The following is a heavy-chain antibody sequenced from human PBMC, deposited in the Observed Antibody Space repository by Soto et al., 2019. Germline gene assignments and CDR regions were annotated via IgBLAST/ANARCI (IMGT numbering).Heavy chain of an antibody. V-gene: IGHV1-18*01. CDR3: VRDLDGSGSYYTDF. CDR1: GYTFTTCG. Sequence: ASVKVSCKASGYTFTTCGISWVRQAPGQGLEWMGWISTYNANTNYAQKLQGRVTMTTGTSTSTAYMELRSLRSDDTAVYYCVRDLDGSGSYYTDFWGQGTLVTVSS. D-gene: IGHD3-10*01. J-gene: IGHJ4*02. CDR2: ISTYNANT.